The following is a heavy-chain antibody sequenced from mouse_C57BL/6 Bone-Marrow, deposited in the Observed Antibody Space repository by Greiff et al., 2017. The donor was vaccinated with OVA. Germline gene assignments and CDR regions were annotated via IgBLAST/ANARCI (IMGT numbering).Heavy chain of an antibody. D-gene: IGHD1-1*01. Sequence: QVQLQQPGAELVKPGASVKVSCKASGYTFTSYWMHWVKQRPGQGLEWIGRIHPSDSDTNYNQKFKGKATLTVDKSSSTAYMQLSSLTSEDPAVYYCAIQITTREYYFDYWGQVTTLTVSS. CDR3: AIQITTREYYFDY. V-gene: IGHV1-74*01. CDR2: IHPSDSDT. CDR1: GYTFTSYW. J-gene: IGHJ2*01.